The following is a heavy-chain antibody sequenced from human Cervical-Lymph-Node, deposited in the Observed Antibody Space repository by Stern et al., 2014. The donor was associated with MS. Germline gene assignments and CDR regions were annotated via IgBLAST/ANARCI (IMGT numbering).Heavy chain of an antibody. CDR3: ARDPSDDDFLTGDHPPSYGLDV. Sequence: QVQLQESGPGLVKPSQTLSLTCTVSGVSIISGGNYWTWIRQHPGKGLEWIGNIHYSGDTNYNPSLKSRVTISVDTSKNQFSLKVRSVTAADTAVYYCARDPSDDDFLTGDHPPSYGLDVWGQGTTVTVSS. CDR1: GVSIISGGNY. J-gene: IGHJ6*02. CDR2: IHYSGDT. D-gene: IGHD3-9*01. V-gene: IGHV4-31*03.